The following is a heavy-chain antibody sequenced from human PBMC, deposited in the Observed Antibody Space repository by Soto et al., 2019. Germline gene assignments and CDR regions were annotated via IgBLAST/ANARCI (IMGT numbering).Heavy chain of an antibody. J-gene: IGHJ6*03. CDR1: GFTFSSYW. CDR2: IKQDGSEK. Sequence: GGSLRLSCAASGFTFSSYWMSWVRQAPGKGLEWVANIKQDGSEKYYVDSVKGRFTISRDNAKNSLYLQMNSLRAEDTAVYYCARLDAMVRGAIRTVRDYYYYYMDVWGKGTTVTVSS. D-gene: IGHD3-10*01. CDR3: ARLDAMVRGAIRTVRDYYYYYMDV. V-gene: IGHV3-7*01.